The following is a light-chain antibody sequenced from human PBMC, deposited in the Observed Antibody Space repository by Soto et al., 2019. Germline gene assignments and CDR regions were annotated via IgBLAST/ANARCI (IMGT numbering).Light chain of an antibody. Sequence: QSALTQPASVSGSPGQSITISCTGTSSDVGGYNYVSWYQQHPGKAPKLMIYDVSNRPSGVCNRFSGSMSGNTASLTISGLQAEDEADYYCSSYRGSSTLEVFGSGTKLTVL. V-gene: IGLV2-14*01. CDR2: DVS. CDR3: SSYRGSSTLEV. J-gene: IGLJ1*01. CDR1: SSDVGGYNY.